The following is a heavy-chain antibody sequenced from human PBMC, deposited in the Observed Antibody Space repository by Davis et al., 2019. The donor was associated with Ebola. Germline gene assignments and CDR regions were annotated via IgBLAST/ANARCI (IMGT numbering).Heavy chain of an antibody. Sequence: GESLKISCAASGFVFSSYVMSWVRQAPGKGLEWVSGISGRGLTTEYADNVQGRFTISRDNSKNTLFLQMNSLRDEDTAVYYCAKEKVSGSSYYIDYWGQGTLVTVSS. V-gene: IGHV3-23*01. J-gene: IGHJ4*02. CDR2: ISGRGLTT. D-gene: IGHD6-19*01. CDR3: AKEKVSGSSYYIDY. CDR1: GFVFSSYV.